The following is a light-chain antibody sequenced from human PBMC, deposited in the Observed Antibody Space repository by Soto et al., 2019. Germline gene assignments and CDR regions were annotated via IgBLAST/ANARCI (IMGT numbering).Light chain of an antibody. CDR1: SGDIGIYNF. J-gene: IGLJ3*02. Sequence: QSALTQPASVSGSLGQSITISCTGTSGDIGIYNFVFWFHQRPAKAPKLLIFEVHNRPSGVSDRFSASKSGNAASLTISGLQADDEGDYYCTSYTRSNTWVFGGGTKLTVL. CDR3: TSYTRSNTWV. V-gene: IGLV2-14*01. CDR2: EVH.